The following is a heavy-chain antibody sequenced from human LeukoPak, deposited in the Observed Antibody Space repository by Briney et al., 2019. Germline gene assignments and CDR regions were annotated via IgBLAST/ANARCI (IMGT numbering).Heavy chain of an antibody. D-gene: IGHD2-2*01. CDR3: ARGEDIVVVPAAMPAFPFDY. J-gene: IGHJ4*02. Sequence: PSETLSLTCTVSGGSISNYYWSWIRQPPGKGLEWIGYIYYSGSTNYNPSLKSRVTISVDTSKNQFSLKLSSVTAADTAVYYCARGEDIVVVPAAMPAFPFDYWGQGTLVTVSS. V-gene: IGHV4-59*01. CDR1: GGSISNYY. CDR2: IYYSGST.